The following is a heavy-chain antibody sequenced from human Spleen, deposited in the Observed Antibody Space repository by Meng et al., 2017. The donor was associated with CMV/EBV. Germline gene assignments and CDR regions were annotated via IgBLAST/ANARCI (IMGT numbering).Heavy chain of an antibody. CDR1: GGSISSSSYY. Sequence: GSLRLSCTVSGGSISSSSYYWGWIRQPPGKGLEWIGSIYYSGSTYYNPSLKSRVTISVDTSKNQFSLKLSSVTAADTVVYYCARDRVTTGANYGMDVWGQGTTVTVSS. V-gene: IGHV4-39*07. J-gene: IGHJ6*02. D-gene: IGHD4-11*01. CDR2: IYYSGST. CDR3: ARDRVTTGANYGMDV.